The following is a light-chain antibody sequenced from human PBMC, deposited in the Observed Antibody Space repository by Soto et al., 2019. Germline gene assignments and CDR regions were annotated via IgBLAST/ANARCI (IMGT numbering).Light chain of an antibody. CDR3: QQADSTPQT. CDR1: QSIRKY. V-gene: IGKV1-39*01. CDR2: AAS. Sequence: DIQMTQSPSSLSASVGDRVTISCRASQSIRKYVSWYQQKPGTAPKLLIRAASTLQSGVPSTFSGSGSGTDFTLTISSLQIEDFATYFCQQADSTPQTFGHGTNVEI. J-gene: IGKJ1*01.